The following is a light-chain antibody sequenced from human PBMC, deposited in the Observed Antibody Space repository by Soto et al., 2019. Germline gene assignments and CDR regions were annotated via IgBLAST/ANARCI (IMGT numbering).Light chain of an antibody. CDR1: ESVGRN. Sequence: EIVLTQSPGALSLPPGEVATLSCGASESVGRNLAWYQQKPGQAPRLLMFRTSSRATGFPARFSGSGSGTEFNLTISSLQSEDFGVYYCQQYNNWPRATFGGGTKVDIK. J-gene: IGKJ4*01. V-gene: IGKV3-15*01. CDR2: RTS. CDR3: QQYNNWPRAT.